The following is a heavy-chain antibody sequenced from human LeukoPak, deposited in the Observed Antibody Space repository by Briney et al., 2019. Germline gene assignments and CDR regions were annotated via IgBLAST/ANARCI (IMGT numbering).Heavy chain of an antibody. CDR2: ISYFEST. CDR3: ARDRVGDGFVDY. J-gene: IGHJ4*02. Sequence: PSETLSLTCNVSGGSLTSYYWSWIRQPPGKGLEWIGYISYFESTNYNPSLKSRVTISLDTSKNQFSLKLSSVTAADTAVYYCARDRVGDGFVDYWGQGTLVTVSS. D-gene: IGHD5-24*01. V-gene: IGHV4-59*01. CDR1: GGSLTSYY.